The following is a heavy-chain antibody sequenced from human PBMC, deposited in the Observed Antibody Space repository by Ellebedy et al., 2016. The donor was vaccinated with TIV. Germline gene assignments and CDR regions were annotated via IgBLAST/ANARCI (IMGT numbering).Heavy chain of an antibody. CDR1: GFTFSSYA. Sequence: GESLKISCAASGFTFSSYAMSWVRQAPGKGLEWVSAISGSGGSTYYADSVKGRFTISRDNSKNTLYLQMNSLRAEDTAVYYCANVDIVARGGMDAWGQGTTVTVSS. CDR2: ISGSGGST. J-gene: IGHJ6*02. D-gene: IGHD5-12*01. V-gene: IGHV3-23*01. CDR3: ANVDIVARGGMDA.